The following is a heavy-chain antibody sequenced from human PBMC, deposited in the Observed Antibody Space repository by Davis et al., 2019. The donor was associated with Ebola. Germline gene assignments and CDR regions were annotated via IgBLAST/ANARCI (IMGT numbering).Heavy chain of an antibody. V-gene: IGHV1-69*13. CDR1: GGTFSSYA. CDR2: IIPIFGTA. D-gene: IGHD1-26*01. CDR3: ARDHTVGARNWFDP. Sequence: SVKVSCKASGGTFSSYAISWVRQAPGQGLEWMGGIIPIFGTANYAQKFQGRVTITADESTSTAYMELSSLRSEDTAVYYCARDHTVGARNWFDPWGQGTLVTVSS. J-gene: IGHJ5*02.